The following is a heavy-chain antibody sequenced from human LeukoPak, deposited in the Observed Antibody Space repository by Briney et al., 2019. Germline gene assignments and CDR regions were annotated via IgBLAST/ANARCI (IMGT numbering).Heavy chain of an antibody. CDR3: ARVVGGDYYFDY. J-gene: IGHJ4*02. D-gene: IGHD1-26*01. Sequence: GGSLRLSCAASGFTFSTYAMNWVRQAPGKGLEWVSVFSGSGGSAYYADSVKGRFTISRDNAKNSLYLLMNSLRAEDTAVYYCARVVGGDYYFDYWGQGTLVTVSS. CDR2: FSGSGGSA. V-gene: IGHV3-21*05. CDR1: GFTFSTYA.